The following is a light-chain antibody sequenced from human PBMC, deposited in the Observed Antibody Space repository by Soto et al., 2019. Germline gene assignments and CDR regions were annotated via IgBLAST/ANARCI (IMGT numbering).Light chain of an antibody. CDR3: QHYNSYSEA. CDR1: QTISSW. V-gene: IGKV1-5*03. CDR2: KAS. J-gene: IGKJ1*01. Sequence: DIQMTESPSALSTSAGDRVNITCRASQTISSWLVWYQQQTGKAHKLLIYKASTLKSGVPSRFSGSGSGTEFTLTISSLQPDDFATYYCQHYNSYSEAFGQVTRWIS.